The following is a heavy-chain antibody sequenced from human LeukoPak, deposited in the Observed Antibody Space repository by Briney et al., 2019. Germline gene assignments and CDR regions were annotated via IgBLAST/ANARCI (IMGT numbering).Heavy chain of an antibody. D-gene: IGHD2-15*01. CDR2: FDPEDGET. CDR1: GYTLTELS. J-gene: IGHJ4*02. V-gene: IGHV1-24*01. Sequence: ASVKVSCKVSGYTLTELSMHWVGQAPGKGLEWMGGFDPEDGETIYAQKFQGRVTMTEDTSTDTAYMELSSLRPEDTAVYYCATGVQICSGGSCDYWGQGTLVTVSS. CDR3: ATGVQICSGGSCDY.